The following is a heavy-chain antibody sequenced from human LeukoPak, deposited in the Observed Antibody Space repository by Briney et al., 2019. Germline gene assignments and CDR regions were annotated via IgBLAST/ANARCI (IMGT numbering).Heavy chain of an antibody. CDR1: GFTFDDYA. D-gene: IGHD3-9*01. Sequence: HPGRSLRLSCAASGFTFDDYAMHWVRQAPGKGLEWVSGISWNSGSIGYADSVKGRFTISRDNAKNSLYLQMNSLRAEDTALYYCAKDSGYDILVPFDYWGQGTLVTVPS. J-gene: IGHJ4*02. CDR2: ISWNSGSI. V-gene: IGHV3-9*01. CDR3: AKDSGYDILVPFDY.